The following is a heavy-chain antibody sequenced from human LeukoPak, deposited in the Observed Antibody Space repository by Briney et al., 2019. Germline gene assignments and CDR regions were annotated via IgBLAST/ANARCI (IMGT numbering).Heavy chain of an antibody. CDR1: GFTFSSYA. CDR3: AKDDSPYSYASFDY. J-gene: IGHJ4*02. CDR2: IGGSGTST. Sequence: GGSLRLSCAASGFTFSSYAMSWVRQAPGKGLEWVSVIGGSGTSTYYADSVKGRFTISRDNSKNTLYLQLNSLRAEDTAVYYCAKDDSPYSYASFDYWGQGTLVTVSS. V-gene: IGHV3-23*01. D-gene: IGHD5-18*01.